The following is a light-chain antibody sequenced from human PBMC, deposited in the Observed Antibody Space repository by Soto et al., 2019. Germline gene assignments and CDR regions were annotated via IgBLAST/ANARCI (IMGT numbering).Light chain of an antibody. J-gene: IGKJ1*01. CDR3: QQSYSTPSPT. CDR2: AAS. Sequence: DIQMTQSPSSLSASVGGRVTITCRASQSISSYLNWYQQKPGKAPKLLIYAASSLQSGVPSRFSGSGSGTDFTLTISSLQPEDFATYYCQQSYSTPSPTFGQGTKVEIK. CDR1: QSISSY. V-gene: IGKV1-39*01.